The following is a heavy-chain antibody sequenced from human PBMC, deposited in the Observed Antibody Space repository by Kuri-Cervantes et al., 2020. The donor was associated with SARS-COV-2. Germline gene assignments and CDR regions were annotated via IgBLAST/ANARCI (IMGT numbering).Heavy chain of an antibody. J-gene: IGHJ3*02. V-gene: IGHV3-74*01. CDR2: INSDGSST. CDR3: ARVEWYNWNLFDAFDI. Sequence: GESLKISCAASGFTFSSYWMHWVRQAPGKGLVWVSRINSDGSSTSYADSVKGRFTISRDNAKNTLYLQMNSLRAGDTAVYYCARVEWYNWNLFDAFDIWGQGTMVTVSS. D-gene: IGHD1-20*01. CDR1: GFTFSSYW.